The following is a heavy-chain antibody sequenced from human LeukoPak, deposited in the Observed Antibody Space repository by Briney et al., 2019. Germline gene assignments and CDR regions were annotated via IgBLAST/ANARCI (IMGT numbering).Heavy chain of an antibody. J-gene: IGHJ4*02. V-gene: IGHV4-34*01. CDR3: ARPVDCSSTFCSGPFDS. CDR2: IDRLGRT. CDR1: GGSLNHYY. Sequence: SETLSLTCAVYGGSLNHYYWSWIRQPPGKGLERIGEIDRLGRTNYSPSLKNRVTISIDTSKNQFSLKLTSVTAADSAVYYCARPVDCSSTFCSGPFDSWGQGGLVTVSS. D-gene: IGHD2-2*01.